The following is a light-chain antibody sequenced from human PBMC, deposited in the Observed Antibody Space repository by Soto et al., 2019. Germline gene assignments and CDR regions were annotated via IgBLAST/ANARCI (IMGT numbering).Light chain of an antibody. Sequence: EIVLTQSPATLSLSPGETATLSCRASQSVSDYIAWYQQKPGQAPRLLIYDTSNRATGVPARFSGSGSGTDFTLTISNLEPEDFAVYYCQHRTNWLTFGGGTKVEIK. V-gene: IGKV3-11*01. J-gene: IGKJ4*01. CDR1: QSVSDY. CDR2: DTS. CDR3: QHRTNWLT.